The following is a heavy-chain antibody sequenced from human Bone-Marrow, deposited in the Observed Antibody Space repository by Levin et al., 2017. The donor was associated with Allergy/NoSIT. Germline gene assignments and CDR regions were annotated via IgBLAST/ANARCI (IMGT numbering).Heavy chain of an antibody. CDR2: ISYDGSNK. D-gene: IGHD5-12*01. Sequence: LRLSCAASGFTFSSYGMHWVRQAPGKGLEWVAVISYDGSNKYYADSVKGRFTISRDNSKNTLYLQMNSLRAEDTAVYYCAKERDIVESYYFDYWGQGTLVTVSS. V-gene: IGHV3-30*18. CDR1: GFTFSSYG. CDR3: AKERDIVESYYFDY. J-gene: IGHJ4*02.